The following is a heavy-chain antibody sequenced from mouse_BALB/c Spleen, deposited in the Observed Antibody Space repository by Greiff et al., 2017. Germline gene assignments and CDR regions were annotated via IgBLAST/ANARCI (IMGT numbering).Heavy chain of an antibody. J-gene: IGHJ2*01. CDR3: ARADLYYFDY. CDR2: ISYDGSN. V-gene: IGHV3-6*02. Sequence: EVKLQESGPGLVKPSQSLSLTCSVTGYSITSGYYWNWIRQFPGNKLEWMGYISYDGSNNYNPSLKNRISITRDTSKNQFFLKLNSVTTEDTATYYCARADLYYFDYLGQGTTLTVSS. CDR1: GYSITSGYY.